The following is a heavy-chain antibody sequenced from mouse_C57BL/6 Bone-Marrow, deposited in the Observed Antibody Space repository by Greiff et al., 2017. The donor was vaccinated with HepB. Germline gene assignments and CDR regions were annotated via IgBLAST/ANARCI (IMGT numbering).Heavy chain of an antibody. J-gene: IGHJ4*01. CDR2: INPNYGTT. D-gene: IGHD1-1*01. V-gene: IGHV1-39*01. CDR1: GYSFTDYN. Sequence: EVKLMESGPELVKPGASVKISCKASGYSFTDYNMNWVKQSNGKSLEWIGVINPNYGTTSYNQKFKGKATLTVDQSPSTAYMQLNSLTSEDSAVYYCAGGSRMVDYWGQGTSVTVSS. CDR3: AGGSRMVDY.